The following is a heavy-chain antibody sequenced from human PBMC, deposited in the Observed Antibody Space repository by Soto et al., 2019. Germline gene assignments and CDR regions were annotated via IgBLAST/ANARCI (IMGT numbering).Heavy chain of an antibody. CDR2: INHSGST. CDR1: GGSFSGYY. J-gene: IGHJ5*02. D-gene: IGHD1-7*01. Sequence: SETLSLTCAVYGGSFSGYYWSWIRQPPGKGLGWIGEINHSGSTNYNPSLKSRVTISVDTSKNQFSLKLSSVTAADTAVYYCASRWKISELQSYWFDPWGQGTLVTVSS. CDR3: ASRWKISELQSYWFDP. V-gene: IGHV4-34*01.